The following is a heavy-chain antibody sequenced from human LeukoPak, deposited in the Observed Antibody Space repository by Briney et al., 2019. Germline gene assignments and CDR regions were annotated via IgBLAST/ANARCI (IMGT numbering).Heavy chain of an antibody. V-gene: IGHV3-30-3*01. J-gene: IGHJ6*02. CDR2: TSYDGSNK. D-gene: IGHD2-2*01. Sequence: GGSLRLSCAASGFTFSSYAMHWVRQAPGKGLEWVAVTSYDGSNKYYADSVKGRFTISRDNSKNTLYLQMNSLRAEDTAVYYCARDPERVVPPYYYYGMDVWGQGTTVTVSS. CDR3: ARDPERVVPPYYYYGMDV. CDR1: GFTFSSYA.